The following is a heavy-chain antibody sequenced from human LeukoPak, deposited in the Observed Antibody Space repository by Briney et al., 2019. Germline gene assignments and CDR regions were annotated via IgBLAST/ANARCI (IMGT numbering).Heavy chain of an antibody. J-gene: IGHJ4*02. CDR1: GFTFNSYS. V-gene: IGHV3-48*01. CDR3: ARGTLDCSDATSCYEDY. D-gene: IGHD2-2*01. CDR2: ISSSGSII. Sequence: GGSLRLSCAASGFTFNSYSMNWVRQAPGKGLEWVSYISSSGSIIYYADSVKGRFTISRDNAKNSLSLQMKSLRVEDTAVYYCARGTLDCSDATSCYEDYWGQGTLVTVSS.